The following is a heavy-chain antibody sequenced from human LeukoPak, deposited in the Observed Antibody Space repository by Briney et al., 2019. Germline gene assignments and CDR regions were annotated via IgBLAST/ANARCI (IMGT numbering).Heavy chain of an antibody. V-gene: IGHV4-39*07. J-gene: IGHJ4*02. CDR3: AGFIAAAAY. Sequence: SSETLSLTCTVSGGSISSSSYYWGWIRQPPGKGLEWIGSIYYSGSTYYNPSLKSRVTISVDTSKNQFSLKLSSVTAADTAVYYCAGFIAAAAYWGQGTLVTVSS. CDR1: GGSISSSSYY. CDR2: IYYSGST. D-gene: IGHD6-13*01.